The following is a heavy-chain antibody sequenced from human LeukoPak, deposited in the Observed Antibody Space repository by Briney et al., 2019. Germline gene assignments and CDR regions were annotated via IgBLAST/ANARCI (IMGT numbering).Heavy chain of an antibody. D-gene: IGHD3-22*01. CDR3: AKDGEYYDSSSFYSD. Sequence: PGGSLRLSCAASGFTFSSYAMSWVRQAPGKGLEWVSSISGSTFSTFYAASVKGRFTISRDNSKNTVYLQMNSLRAEDTALYYCAKDGEYYDSSSFYSDWGQGTLVTVS. CDR1: GFTFSSYA. CDR2: ISGSTFST. V-gene: IGHV3-23*01. J-gene: IGHJ4*02.